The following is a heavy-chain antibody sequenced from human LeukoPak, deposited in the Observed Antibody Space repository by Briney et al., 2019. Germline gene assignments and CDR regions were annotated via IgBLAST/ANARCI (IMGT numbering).Heavy chain of an antibody. J-gene: IGHJ4*02. CDR2: IRYDGSNK. Sequence: GGSLRLSCAASGFTFSSYGMHWVRQAPGEGLEWVAFIRYDGSNKYYADSVKGRFTISRDNSKNTLYLQMNSLRAEDRAVYYCARGRYLTTGGGAAAGFLDYWGQGTLVTVSS. CDR1: GFTFSSYG. V-gene: IGHV3-30*02. D-gene: IGHD6-13*01. CDR3: ARGRYLTTGGGAAAGFLDY.